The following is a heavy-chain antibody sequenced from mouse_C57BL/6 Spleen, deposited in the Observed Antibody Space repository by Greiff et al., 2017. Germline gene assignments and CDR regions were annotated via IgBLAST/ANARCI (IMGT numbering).Heavy chain of an antibody. V-gene: IGHV1-69*01. CDR2: NDPSDSYT. CDR1: GYTFTSYW. Sequence: VQLQQPGAELVMPGASVKLSCKASGYTFTSYWMHWVKQRPGQGLEWIGENDPSDSYTNYNQKFKGKSTLTVDKSSSTSYMQLSSLTSEDSAVYDCARGYGSSNWYFDVWGTGTTVTVSS. CDR3: ARGYGSSNWYFDV. D-gene: IGHD1-1*01. J-gene: IGHJ1*03.